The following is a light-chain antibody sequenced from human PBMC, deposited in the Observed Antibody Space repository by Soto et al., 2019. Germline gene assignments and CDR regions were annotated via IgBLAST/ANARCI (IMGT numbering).Light chain of an antibody. J-gene: IGKJ1*01. CDR1: QSISSY. CDR3: QQYNTYSWT. CDR2: DAS. V-gene: IGKV1-5*01. Sequence: DIQMTHSPSSLSASVGDRVTITCRASQSISSYLNWYQQKPGKAPNLLIYDASSLQSGVPSRFSGSGSGTEFTLTISSLQPDDFATYYCQQYNTYSWTFGQGTKVDIK.